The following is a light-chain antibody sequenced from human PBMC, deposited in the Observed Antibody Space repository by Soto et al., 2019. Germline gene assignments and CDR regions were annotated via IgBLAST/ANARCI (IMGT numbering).Light chain of an antibody. CDR1: QGISSY. CDR2: AAS. Sequence: DIQMTQSPSSLSASVGDRVTITCRASQGISSYLNWYQQKPGKAPKLLIYAASSLQSGVPSRFSGSGSGTDFTLTISSLQPEDFATYYCQQSYSTLLTFGGGTKVDIK. V-gene: IGKV1-39*01. J-gene: IGKJ4*01. CDR3: QQSYSTLLT.